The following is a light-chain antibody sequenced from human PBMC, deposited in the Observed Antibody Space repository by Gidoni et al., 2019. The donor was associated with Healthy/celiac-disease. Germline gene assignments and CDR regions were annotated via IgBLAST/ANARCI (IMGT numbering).Light chain of an antibody. CDR1: QSVLYSSNNKNY. V-gene: IGKV4-1*01. J-gene: IGKJ1*01. CDR3: QQYYSTPLT. CDR2: WAS. Sequence: ILMTQSPDSLAVSLGERATFNCKSSQSVLYSSNNKNYLAWYQQKPGKPPKLLIYWASTRESGVPDRFSGSGSGTDFTLTISSLQAEDVALYYCQQYYSTPLTFXQXAKVEIK.